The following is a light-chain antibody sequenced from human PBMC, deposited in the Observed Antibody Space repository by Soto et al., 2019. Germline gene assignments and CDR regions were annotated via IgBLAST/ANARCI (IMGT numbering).Light chain of an antibody. V-gene: IGKV1-5*03. CDR3: LQIYFYPYT. CDR2: KAS. CDR1: QTVTNW. J-gene: IGKJ2*01. Sequence: DIQMTQSPSTLSASVGDRVTITCRASQTVTNWLAWYRQKPGEAPELLIYKASTLESGVPSRFSGSGSGTHFTLTIDSLQPDDFATYYCLQIYFYPYTFGQGTEVEIK.